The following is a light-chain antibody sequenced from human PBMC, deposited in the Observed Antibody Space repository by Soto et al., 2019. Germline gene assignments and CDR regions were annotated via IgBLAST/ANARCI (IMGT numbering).Light chain of an antibody. CDR3: SAWDDSLKGLL. Sequence: QLVLTQPPSASGTPGQRVTISCSGSSSNIGSNIVSWYRQLPGTAPKLLIYNNNHRPSGVSDRFSGSKSGTSASLAISGLQFEDEAEYFCSAWDDSLKGLLFGGGTQLTVL. J-gene: IGLJ7*01. CDR2: NNN. V-gene: IGLV1-44*01. CDR1: SSNIGSNI.